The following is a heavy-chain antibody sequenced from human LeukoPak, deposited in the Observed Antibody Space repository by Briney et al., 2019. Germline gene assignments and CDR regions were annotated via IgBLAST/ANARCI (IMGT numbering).Heavy chain of an antibody. V-gene: IGHV3-NL1*01. CDR1: GFTFSSYG. J-gene: IGHJ4*02. CDR2: IYSGGST. D-gene: IGHD3-16*02. CDR3: ARTRMTYDYVWGSYRYTHFDY. Sequence: GGFLRLSCAASGFTFSSYGMHWVRQAPGKGLEWVSVIYSGGSTYYADSVKGRFTISRDNSKNTLYLQMNSLRAEDTAVYYCARTRMTYDYVWGSYRYTHFDYWGQGTLVTVSS.